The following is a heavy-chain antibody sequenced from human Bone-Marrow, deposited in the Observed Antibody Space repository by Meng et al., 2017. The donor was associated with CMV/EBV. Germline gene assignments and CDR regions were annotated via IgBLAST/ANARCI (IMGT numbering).Heavy chain of an antibody. Sequence: ASVKVSCKASGYTFTGYYMHWVRQAPGQGLEWMGWISAYNGNTNYAQKLQGRVTMTTDTSTSTAYMELRSLRSDDTAVYYCAREYCSSTSCYGMAVWGQGHTVHVSS. V-gene: IGHV1-18*04. CDR1: GYTFTGYY. D-gene: IGHD2-2*01. J-gene: IGHJ6*02. CDR3: AREYCSSTSCYGMAV. CDR2: ISAYNGNT.